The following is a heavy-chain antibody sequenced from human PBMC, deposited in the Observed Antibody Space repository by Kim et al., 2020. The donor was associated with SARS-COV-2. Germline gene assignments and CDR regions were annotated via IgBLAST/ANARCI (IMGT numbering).Heavy chain of an antibody. CDR3: ARDMYYDYVWGSYRPASLFHHYYGMDV. D-gene: IGHD3-16*02. V-gene: IGHV3-66*02. J-gene: IGHJ6*02. CDR2: IYSGGST. Sequence: GGSLRLSCAASGFTVSSNYMSWVRQAPGKGLEWVSVIYSGGSTYYADSVKGRFTISRDNSKNTLFLQMNSLRAEDTAVYYCARDMYYDYVWGSYRPASLFHHYYGMDVWGQGTTVTVSS. CDR1: GFTVSSNY.